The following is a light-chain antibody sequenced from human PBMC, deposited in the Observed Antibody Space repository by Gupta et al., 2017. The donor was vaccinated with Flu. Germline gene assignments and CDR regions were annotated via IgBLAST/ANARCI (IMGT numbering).Light chain of an antibody. J-gene: IGLJ3*02. CDR1: SSDVGAYNY. CDR2: DVS. Sequence: VTISCTGTSSDVGAYNYVSWFQQHPGKANKLMSDDVSKRPSGVPDRFAGYKADNTDSPNISGLQAEDEAEYYGCSFEGSYTLEVFGGGTELTVL. CDR3: CSFEGSYTLEV. V-gene: IGLV2-11*01.